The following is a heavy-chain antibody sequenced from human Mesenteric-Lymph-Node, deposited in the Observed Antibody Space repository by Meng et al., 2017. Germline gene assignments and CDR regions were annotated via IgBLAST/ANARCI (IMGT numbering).Heavy chain of an antibody. CDR2: ISYDGSNK. D-gene: IGHD2-2*01. V-gene: IGHV3-30*01. J-gene: IGHJ4*02. CDR3: ARDKGYCSSTSCYYLDY. Sequence: GGSLRLSCAASGFTFSSYAMHWVRQAPGKGLEWVTVISYDGSNKYYADSVKGRFTISRDNSKNTLYLQMNSLRAEDTAVYYCARDKGYCSSTSCYYLDYWGQGTLVTVSS. CDR1: GFTFSSYA.